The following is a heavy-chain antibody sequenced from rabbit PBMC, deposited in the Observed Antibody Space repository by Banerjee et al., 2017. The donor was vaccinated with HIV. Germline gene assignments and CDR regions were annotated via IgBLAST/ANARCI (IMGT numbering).Heavy chain of an antibody. J-gene: IGHJ4*01. CDR1: GFSFRNKYV. D-gene: IGHD2-1*01. CDR2: INTSSGNT. Sequence: QEQLEESGGDLVKPAGSLTLTCTASGFSFRNKYVMCWVRQAPGKGLEWIACINTSSGNTVYASWAKGRFTISKTSSTTVTLQMTSLTAADTATYFCARERYDDYGDYFNLWGPGTLVTVS. CDR3: ARERYDDYGDYFNL. V-gene: IGHV1S45*01.